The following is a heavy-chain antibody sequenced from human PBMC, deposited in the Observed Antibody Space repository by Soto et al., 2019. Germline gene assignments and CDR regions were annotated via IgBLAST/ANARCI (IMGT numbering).Heavy chain of an antibody. Sequence: QLQLQESGPGLVKPSETLSLTCTVSGGSISSSSYYWGWIRQPPGKGLEWIGSIYYSGSTYYNPSLKSRVTISVDTSKNQFSLKLSSVTAADTAVYYCARHAVGPIVATIINWFDPWGQGTLVTVSS. J-gene: IGHJ5*02. CDR3: ARHAVGPIVATIINWFDP. V-gene: IGHV4-39*01. CDR1: GGSISSSSYY. CDR2: IYYSGST. D-gene: IGHD5-12*01.